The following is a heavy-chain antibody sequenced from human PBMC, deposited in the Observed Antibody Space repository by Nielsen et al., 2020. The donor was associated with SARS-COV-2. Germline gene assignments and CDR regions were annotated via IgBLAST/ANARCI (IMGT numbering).Heavy chain of an antibody. D-gene: IGHD2-15*01. CDR2: MNPNSGNT. CDR1: GYTFTSYD. CDR3: ARGARYCSDGSCSDAFDI. Sequence: ASVKVSCKASGYTFTSYDINWVRQATGQGLEWMGWMNPNSGNTGYAQKFQGRVTMTRNTSISTAYMELSSLRSEDTAVYYCARGARYCSDGSCSDAFDIWGQGTMVTVSS. V-gene: IGHV1-8*01. J-gene: IGHJ3*02.